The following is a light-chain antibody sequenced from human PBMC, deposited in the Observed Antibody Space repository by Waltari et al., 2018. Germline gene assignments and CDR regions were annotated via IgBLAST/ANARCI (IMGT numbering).Light chain of an antibody. CDR1: QSISTL. Sequence: DIQLTQSPSTLSASVGDRVTITCRASQSISTLLAWFQQKPGNPPKLLIYKTFNLERGVPSRFSGRASGTEFTLTITSLQPDDFATYYCQQYSSSSMFSFGQGTKLEIK. CDR3: QQYSSSSMFS. CDR2: KTF. J-gene: IGKJ2*03. V-gene: IGKV1-5*03.